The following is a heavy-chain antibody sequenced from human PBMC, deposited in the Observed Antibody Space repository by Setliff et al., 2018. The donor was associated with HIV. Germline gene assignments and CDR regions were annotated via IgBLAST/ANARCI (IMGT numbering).Heavy chain of an antibody. Sequence: SETLSLTCTVSGGSISSGSYYWNWIRQPAGKGLEWIGRIYTSGSTNCNPSLKSRVTISVDTSKNQFSLKLSSVTAADTAVYYCAREDYYYYGMDVWGQGTTVTVSS. CDR2: IYTSGST. J-gene: IGHJ6*02. V-gene: IGHV4-61*02. CDR3: AREDYYYYGMDV. CDR1: GGSISSGSYY.